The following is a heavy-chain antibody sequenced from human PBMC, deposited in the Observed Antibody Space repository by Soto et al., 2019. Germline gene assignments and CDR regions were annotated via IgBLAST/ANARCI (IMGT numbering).Heavy chain of an antibody. D-gene: IGHD3-22*01. CDR1: GFTFSSYA. V-gene: IGHV3-23*01. Sequence: PGGSLRLSCAASGFTFSSYAMSWVRQAPGKGLEWVSAISGSGGSTYYADSVKGRFTISRDNPKNTLYLQMNSLRAEDTAVYYCAKAGPSYYDSSGYYRLPFDDYWGQGTLVTVSS. J-gene: IGHJ4*02. CDR2: ISGSGGST. CDR3: AKAGPSYYDSSGYYRLPFDDY.